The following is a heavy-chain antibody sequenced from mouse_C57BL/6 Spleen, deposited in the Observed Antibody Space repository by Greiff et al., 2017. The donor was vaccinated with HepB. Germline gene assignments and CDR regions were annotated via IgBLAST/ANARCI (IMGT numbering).Heavy chain of an antibody. J-gene: IGHJ4*01. CDR2: INPSTGGT. CDR3: ARGSLDY. V-gene: IGHV1-42*01. Sequence: EVQLQQSGPELVKPGASVKISCKAFGYSFTGYYMNWVKQSPEKSLEWIGEINPSTGGTTYNQKFKAKATLTVDKSSSTAYMQLKSLTSEDSAVYYCARGSLDYWGQGTSVTVSS. CDR1: GYSFTGYY.